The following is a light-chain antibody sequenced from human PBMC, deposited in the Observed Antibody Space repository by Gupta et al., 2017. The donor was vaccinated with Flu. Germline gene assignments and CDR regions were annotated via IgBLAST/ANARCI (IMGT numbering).Light chain of an antibody. Sequence: CGGDNIESKIVHWYQQRPGQAPVLVIYRDTNRLSGIPERFSGSNSGNTATLTISRAQAGDEADYFCQVWVSGTRVFGGGTRLTVL. CDR2: RDT. J-gene: IGLJ3*02. V-gene: IGLV3-9*01. CDR1: NIESKI. CDR3: QVWVSGTRV.